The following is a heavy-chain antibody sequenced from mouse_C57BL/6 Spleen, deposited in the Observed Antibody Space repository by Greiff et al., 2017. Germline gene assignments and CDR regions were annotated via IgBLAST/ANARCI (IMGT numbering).Heavy chain of an antibody. V-gene: IGHV1-52*01. J-gene: IGHJ3*01. CDR2: IDPSYSET. Sequence: QVQLQQPGAELVRPWSSVKLSCKASGHTFPRYWMHRVTQRPIQGLEWIGNIDPSYSETHYNQKCKGKATLTVDKSSSTAYMQLSSLTSEDSAVYYCARGGGGCWFAYWGQGTLVTVYA. CDR1: GHTFPRYW. CDR3: ARGGGGCWFAY.